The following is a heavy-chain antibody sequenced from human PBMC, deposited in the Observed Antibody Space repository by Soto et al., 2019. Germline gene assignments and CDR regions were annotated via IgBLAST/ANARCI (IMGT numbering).Heavy chain of an antibody. CDR2: IIPILGIA. J-gene: IGHJ6*02. D-gene: IGHD4-17*01. CDR3: ASPDYGDYWKGPNGMDV. Sequence: QVQLVQSGAEVKKPGSSVKVSCKASGGTFSSYTISWVRQAPGQGLEWMGRIIPILGIANYAQKFQGRVTITADKSRSKAYMELSSLRSEDTSVYYCASPDYGDYWKGPNGMDVWGQGTTVTVSS. V-gene: IGHV1-69*02. CDR1: GGTFSSYT.